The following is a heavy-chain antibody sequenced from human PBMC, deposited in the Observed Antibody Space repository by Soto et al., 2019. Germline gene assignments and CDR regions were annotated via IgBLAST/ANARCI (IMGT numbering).Heavy chain of an antibody. V-gene: IGHV4-34*01. CDR2: INHSGST. CDR1: GGSFSGYY. Sequence: QVQLQQWGAGLLKPSETLSLTCAVYGGSFSGYYWSWIRQPPGKGLEWIGEINHSGSTNYNPSLKSRVTISVDTSKNQFSLKLSSVTAADTAVYYCAGGGAAAGNAVSNWFDPWGQRTLVTVSS. D-gene: IGHD6-13*01. CDR3: AGGGAAAGNAVSNWFDP. J-gene: IGHJ5*02.